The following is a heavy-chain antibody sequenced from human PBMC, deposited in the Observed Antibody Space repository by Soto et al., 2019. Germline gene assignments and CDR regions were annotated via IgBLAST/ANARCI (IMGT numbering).Heavy chain of an antibody. CDR3: ASRRAEQLVDYYYYGMDV. D-gene: IGHD6-6*01. J-gene: IGHJ6*02. CDR1: GYTFTGYY. CDR2: INPNSGGT. V-gene: IGHV1-2*02. Sequence: ASVKVSCKASGYTFTGYYMHWVRQAPGQGLEWMGWINPNSGGTNYAQKFQGRVTMTRDTSISTAYMELSRLRSDDTAVYYCASRRAEQLVDYYYYGMDVWGLGTTVTVSS.